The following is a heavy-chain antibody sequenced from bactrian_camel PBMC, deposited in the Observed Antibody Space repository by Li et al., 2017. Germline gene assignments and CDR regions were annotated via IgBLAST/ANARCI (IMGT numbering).Heavy chain of an antibody. CDR2: IFSRGGIT. CDR3: ATSSRSDCTWKLVPSAYDT. CDR1: GDTYSSNA. D-gene: IGHD1*01. V-gene: IGHV3S54*01. J-gene: IGHJ6*01. Sequence: HVQLVESGGGSVQVGGSLTLSCAASGDTYSSNAMAWFRQAPGKEREGVATIFSRGGITYYADSVKGRITISKDNANNVLYLQMRNLQPEDTAMYYCATSSRSDCTWKLVPSAYDTWGQGTQVTV.